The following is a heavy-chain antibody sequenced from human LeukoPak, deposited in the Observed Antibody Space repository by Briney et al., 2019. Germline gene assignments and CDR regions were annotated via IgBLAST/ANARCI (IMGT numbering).Heavy chain of an antibody. V-gene: IGHV3-33*03. Sequence: GSLRLSCAASGFTFSSYGMHWVRQAPGKGLEWVAVIWYDGSKKYYADSVKGRFTISRDNSKNTLYLQMNSLRAEDTAVYYCATPIDYGDYVYGMDVWGQGTAVTVSS. J-gene: IGHJ6*02. CDR2: IWYDGSKK. CDR1: GFTFSSYG. CDR3: ATPIDYGDYVYGMDV. D-gene: IGHD4-17*01.